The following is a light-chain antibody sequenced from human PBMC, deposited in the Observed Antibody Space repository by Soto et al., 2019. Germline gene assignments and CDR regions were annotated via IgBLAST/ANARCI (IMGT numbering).Light chain of an antibody. Sequence: DIQMTQSPSTLSASVGDRVTITCRASQNISRWLAWYQQKPGKAPNLLIYKASSLESGVPSRFSGVGSGTEFTLTISSLQPDDFATYYCQQYNTYSRTFGQGTKVEIK. V-gene: IGKV1-5*03. CDR3: QQYNTYSRT. CDR2: KAS. CDR1: QNISRW. J-gene: IGKJ1*01.